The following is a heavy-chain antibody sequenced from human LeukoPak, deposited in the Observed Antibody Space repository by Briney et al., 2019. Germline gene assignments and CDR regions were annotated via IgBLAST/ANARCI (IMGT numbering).Heavy chain of an antibody. CDR1: GYTFTSYG. J-gene: IGHJ4*02. D-gene: IGHD3-22*01. CDR2: ISAYNGNT. CDR3: ARSLNYYDSSGYLF. V-gene: IGHV1-18*01. Sequence: ASVKVSCKASGYTFTSYGISWVRQAPGQGLEWMGWISAYNGNTNYAQKLQGRVTMTTDTSTSTAYMELRSLRSDDTAVYYCARSLNYYDSSGYLFWGQGTLVTVSS.